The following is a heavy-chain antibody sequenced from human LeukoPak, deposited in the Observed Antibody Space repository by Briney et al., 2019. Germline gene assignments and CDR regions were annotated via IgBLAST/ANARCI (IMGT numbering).Heavy chain of an antibody. CDR2: IGGSGGGT. CDR3: ARRDYYDFDY. CDR1: EFTFSTYA. V-gene: IGHV3-23*01. Sequence: PGGSLRLSCAASEFTFSTYAMSWVRQAPGKGLEWVSTIGGSGGGTYYADSVKGRFTISRDNSRNTLYLQMNSLRAEDTAVYYCARRDYYDFDYWGQGTLVTVSS. J-gene: IGHJ4*02. D-gene: IGHD3-10*01.